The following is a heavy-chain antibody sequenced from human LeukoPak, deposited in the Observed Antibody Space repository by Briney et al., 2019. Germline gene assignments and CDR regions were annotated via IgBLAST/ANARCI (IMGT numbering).Heavy chain of an antibody. CDR3: TRLYYDSSGYR. Sequence: GGSLRLSCAASGFTFSSSAMHWVRQASGKGLEWVGRIRSKATSYATAYAASVKVTFTISRDESKNTAYLQMNSLKTEDTAVYYCTRLYYDSSGYRWGQGTMVTVSS. V-gene: IGHV3-73*01. D-gene: IGHD3-22*01. CDR1: GFTFSSSA. J-gene: IGHJ3*01. CDR2: IRSKATSYAT.